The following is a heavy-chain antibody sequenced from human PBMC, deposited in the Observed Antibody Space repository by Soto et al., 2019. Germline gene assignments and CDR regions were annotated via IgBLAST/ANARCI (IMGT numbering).Heavy chain of an antibody. CDR1: GYTFTSYY. D-gene: IGHD5-18*01. J-gene: IGHJ5*02. CDR3: AAGGGYSYGPARNNWFDP. CDR2: INPSGGST. Sequence: QVQLVQSGAEVKKPGASVKVSCKASGYTFTSYYMHWVRQAPGQGLEWMGIINPSGGSTSYAQKXQGRVTMTRDXXTXTXXMELSSLRSEDTAVYYCAAGGGYSYGPARNNWFDPWGQGTLVTVSS. V-gene: IGHV1-46*01.